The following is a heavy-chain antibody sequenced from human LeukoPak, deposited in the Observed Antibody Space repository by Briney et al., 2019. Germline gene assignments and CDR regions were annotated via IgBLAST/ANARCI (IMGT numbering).Heavy chain of an antibody. Sequence: SGGSLRLSCAASGFTFSSYGMHWVRQAPGKGLEWVAVISYDGSNKYYADSVKGRFTISRDNSKNTLYLQMNSLRAEDTAVYYCAKSVVPAAPFYAVDMDVWGKGTTVTVSS. J-gene: IGHJ6*03. CDR1: GFTFSSYG. D-gene: IGHD2-2*01. V-gene: IGHV3-30*18. CDR3: AKSVVPAAPFYAVDMDV. CDR2: ISYDGSNK.